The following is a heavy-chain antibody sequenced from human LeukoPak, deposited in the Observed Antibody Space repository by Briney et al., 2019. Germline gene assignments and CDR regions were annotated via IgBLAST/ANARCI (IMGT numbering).Heavy chain of an antibody. Sequence: GGSLRLSCAASGFTFSSYTINWVRQAPGKGLEWVSSISSSGNYIYYAGSVKGRFTISRDNAKKSLYLQMNSLRAEDTAVYYCARDEVMVSTSASYWYFNLWGPGTLVTVSS. D-gene: IGHD2-15*01. CDR1: GFTFSSYT. V-gene: IGHV3-21*04. CDR3: ARDEVMVSTSASYWYFNL. J-gene: IGHJ2*01. CDR2: ISSSGNYI.